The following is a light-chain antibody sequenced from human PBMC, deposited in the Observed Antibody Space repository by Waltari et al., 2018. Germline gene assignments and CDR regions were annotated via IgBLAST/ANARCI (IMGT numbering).Light chain of an antibody. V-gene: IGKV4-1*01. CDR1: QSVFDTSRSRNH. CDR3: QQHYSIPTT. CDR2: WAS. Sequence: DILMTQSPDSLAVSLGERATFNCKSSQSVFDTSRSRNHLAWYQTKPGPPPKLLISWASTRESGVPDRFIGSGSGTDFTLTISSLQAEDVAVYYCQQHYSIPTTFGQGTKVEI. J-gene: IGKJ1*01.